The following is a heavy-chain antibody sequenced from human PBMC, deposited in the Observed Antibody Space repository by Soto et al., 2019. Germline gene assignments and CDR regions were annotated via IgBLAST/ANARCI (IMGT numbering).Heavy chain of an antibody. V-gene: IGHV4-31*03. Sequence: PSETLSLPCTVSGGSIRRSDYYWSWVRQLPGRGLEWIGYIYYSGSTFYNPSLMSRLAISVDTSRNQFSLSLTSVTAADTAVYYCARLESVTRSLGYFDYWGQGIRVTVSS. J-gene: IGHJ4*02. CDR1: GGSIRRSDYY. CDR2: IYYSGST. CDR3: ARLESVTRSLGYFDY. D-gene: IGHD7-27*01.